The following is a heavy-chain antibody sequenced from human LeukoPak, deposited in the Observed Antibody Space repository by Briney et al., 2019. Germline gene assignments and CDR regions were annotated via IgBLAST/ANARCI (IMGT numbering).Heavy chain of an antibody. J-gene: IGHJ3*02. D-gene: IGHD3-9*01. V-gene: IGHV1-3*01. CDR3: ARDILTGPPSAFDI. CDR2: INAGNCNT. CDR1: GYTFTSYA. Sequence: ASVKVSCKASGYTFTSYAMHWVRQAPGQRLEWMGWINAGNCNTKYSQKFQGRVTITRDTSASTAYMELSSLRSEDTAVYYCARDILTGPPSAFDIWGQGTMVTVSS.